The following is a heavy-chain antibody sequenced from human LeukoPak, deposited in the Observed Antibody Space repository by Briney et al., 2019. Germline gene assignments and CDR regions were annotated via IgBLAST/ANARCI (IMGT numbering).Heavy chain of an antibody. CDR3: AKELDSNFWSGRHAAFGS. Sequence: GGSLRLPCAASGFTFSSYAMDWVRQAPGKGLEWVSGIVGSGAATNYADSVKGRFVISRDNSKNTLYLQMNSLRAEDTAVYYCAKELDSNFWSGRHAAFGSWGQGTLDTVSS. CDR1: GFTFSSYA. J-gene: IGHJ4*02. D-gene: IGHD3-3*01. V-gene: IGHV3-23*01. CDR2: IVGSGAAT.